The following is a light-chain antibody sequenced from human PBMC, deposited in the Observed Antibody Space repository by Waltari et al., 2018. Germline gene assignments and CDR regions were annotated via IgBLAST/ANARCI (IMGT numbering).Light chain of an antibody. Sequence: SYVLTQPPSVSVPPGQTASIPCGGNNIGSKSLHWSQQKPGQAPVLVVYDDSDRPSGIPERFSGSNSGNTATLTISRVEAGDEADYYCQVWDSSSDHHVVFGGGTKLTVL. CDR3: QVWDSSSDHHVV. CDR2: DDS. J-gene: IGLJ2*01. CDR1: NIGSKS. V-gene: IGLV3-21*02.